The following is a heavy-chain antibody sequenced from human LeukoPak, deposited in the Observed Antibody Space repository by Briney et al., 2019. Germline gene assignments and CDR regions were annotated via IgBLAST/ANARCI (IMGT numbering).Heavy chain of an antibody. CDR1: GFTFSSYA. V-gene: IGHV3-23*01. D-gene: IGHD3-3*01. Sequence: GSLRLSCAASGFTFSSYAMSWVRQAPGKGLEWVSAISGSGGSTCYADSVKGRFTISRDNSKNTLYLQMNSLRAEDTAVYYCAKDQAKYYDFWSGYYPAFDYWGQGTLVTVSS. CDR2: ISGSGGST. J-gene: IGHJ4*02. CDR3: AKDQAKYYDFWSGYYPAFDY.